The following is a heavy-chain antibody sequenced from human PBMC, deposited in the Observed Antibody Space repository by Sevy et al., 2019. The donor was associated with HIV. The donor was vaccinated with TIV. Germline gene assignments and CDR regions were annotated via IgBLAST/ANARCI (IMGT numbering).Heavy chain of an antibody. CDR3: AKESGSYYDFWSGHDAFAI. Sequence: GGSLRLSCAASGFNFSSYGMHWVRQAPGKGLEWVAVISYDGSSKYYAHSVKGRFTISRDNSKNTVYLQINRLRAEDTAVYYCAKESGSYYDFWSGHDAFAIWGQGTMVTVSS. CDR1: GFNFSSYG. V-gene: IGHV3-30*18. J-gene: IGHJ3*02. D-gene: IGHD3-3*01. CDR2: ISYDGSSK.